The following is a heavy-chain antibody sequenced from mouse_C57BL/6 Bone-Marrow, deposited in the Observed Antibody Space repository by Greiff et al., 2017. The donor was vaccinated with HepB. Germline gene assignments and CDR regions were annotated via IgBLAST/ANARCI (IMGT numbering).Heavy chain of an antibody. CDR3: AAYDYDWAWFAY. V-gene: IGHV1-55*01. CDR1: GYTFTSYW. Sequence: QVQLQQPGAELVKPGASVKMSCKASGYTFTSYWITWVKQRPGQGLEWIGDIYPGSGSTNYNEKFKSKATLTVDTSSSTAYMQLSSLTSEDSAVYYCAAYDYDWAWFAYWGQGTLVTVSA. CDR2: IYPGSGST. D-gene: IGHD2-4*01. J-gene: IGHJ3*01.